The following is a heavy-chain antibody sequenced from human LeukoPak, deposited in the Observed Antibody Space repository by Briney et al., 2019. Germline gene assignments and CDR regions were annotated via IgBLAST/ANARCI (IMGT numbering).Heavy chain of an antibody. J-gene: IGHJ3*02. D-gene: IGHD3-3*01. V-gene: IGHV4-34*01. CDR3: ARGRYYDFWSGYSDAFDI. Sequence: SETLSLTCTVSGGSISSYYWSWIREPPGKGLEWIGEINHSGSTNYNPSLKSRVTISVDTSKNQFSLKLSSVTAADTAVYYCARGRYYDFWSGYSDAFDIWGQGTMVTVSS. CDR1: GGSISSYY. CDR2: INHSGST.